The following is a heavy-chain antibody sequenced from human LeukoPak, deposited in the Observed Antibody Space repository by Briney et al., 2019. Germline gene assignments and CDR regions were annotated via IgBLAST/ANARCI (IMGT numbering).Heavy chain of an antibody. CDR3: ASQKTLVRGAIRLFDASDI. V-gene: IGHV4-39*01. CDR1: GGSISGNSYF. J-gene: IGHJ3*02. Sequence: SETLSLTCTVSGGSISGNSYFWGWIRQPPGKGLEWIGIIHYSGSIYYSPSLKSRLSISIDTSKNQFSLKLSSVTAAHTSVYYCASQKTLVRGAIRLFDASDIWGQGTVVTVSS. D-gene: IGHD3-10*01. CDR2: IHYSGSI.